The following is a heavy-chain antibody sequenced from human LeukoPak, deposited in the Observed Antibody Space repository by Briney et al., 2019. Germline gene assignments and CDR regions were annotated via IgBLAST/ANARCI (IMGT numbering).Heavy chain of an antibody. CDR2: INPNSGGT. Sequence: ASVKVSCKASGYTFTGYYMHWVRQAPGQGLEWMGWINPNSGGTNYAQKFQGRVTMTRDTSISTAYMELSRLRSDDTAVYYCARDLTTIVVAPTNWFDPWGQGTLVTVSS. CDR3: ARDLTTIVVAPTNWFDP. CDR1: GYTFTGYY. J-gene: IGHJ5*02. V-gene: IGHV1-2*02. D-gene: IGHD3-22*01.